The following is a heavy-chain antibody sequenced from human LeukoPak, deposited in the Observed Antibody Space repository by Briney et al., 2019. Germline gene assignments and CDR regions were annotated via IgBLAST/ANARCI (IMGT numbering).Heavy chain of an antibody. D-gene: IGHD2-8*01. CDR2: IYTSGST. CDR1: GGSISSGSYY. V-gene: IGHV4-61*02. CDR3: ARDICTNGVCYANWFDP. J-gene: IGHJ5*02. Sequence: SETLSLTCTVSGGSISSGSYYWSWIRQPAGKGLEWIGRIYTSGSTNYNPSLKSRVTISVDTSKNQFSLKLSSVTAADTAVHYCARDICTNGVCYANWFDPWGQGTLVTVSS.